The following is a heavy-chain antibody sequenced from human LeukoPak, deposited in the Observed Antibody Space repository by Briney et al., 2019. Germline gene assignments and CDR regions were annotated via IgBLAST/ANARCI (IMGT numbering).Heavy chain of an antibody. Sequence: PSETLSLTCTVSGGSTSSSTYYWSWIRQAPGKGLEWIGYIYYSGISNANPSVWSRVTISVDTSKNQFSLKLTSVTAADTAIYYCARDPYGSGIFDYWGQGALVTVSS. V-gene: IGHV4-61*01. J-gene: IGHJ4*02. CDR2: IYYSGIS. CDR1: GGSTSSSTYY. D-gene: IGHD3-10*01. CDR3: ARDPYGSGIFDY.